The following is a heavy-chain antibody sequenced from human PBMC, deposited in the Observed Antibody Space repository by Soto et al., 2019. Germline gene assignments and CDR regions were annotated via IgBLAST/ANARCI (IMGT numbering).Heavy chain of an antibody. CDR1: GFAFSDYY. CDR3: AREGNRFQH. D-gene: IGHD3-10*01. J-gene: IGHJ1*01. Sequence: QVQLVESGGGLVKPGGSLRLSCAASGFAFSDYYMSWIRQAPGKGLEWISYISGTANTIYYADSVKGRFTISRDNAKNSLYLQMKSLRAEETAVYYCAREGNRFQHWGQGTLVTVSS. V-gene: IGHV3-11*01. CDR2: ISGTANTI.